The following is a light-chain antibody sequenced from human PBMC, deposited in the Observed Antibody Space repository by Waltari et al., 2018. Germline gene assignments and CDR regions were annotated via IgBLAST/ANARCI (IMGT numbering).Light chain of an antibody. CDR2: GAS. V-gene: IGKV3-20*01. CDR3: QEYVTLPAT. Sequence: SCRASQSVSRALAWYQPKPGHAPRLLIYGASSRATGIPDRFSGSGSGTDFSLTISRLEPEDFAVYYCQEYVTLPATFGQGTKVEI. CDR1: QSVSRA. J-gene: IGKJ1*01.